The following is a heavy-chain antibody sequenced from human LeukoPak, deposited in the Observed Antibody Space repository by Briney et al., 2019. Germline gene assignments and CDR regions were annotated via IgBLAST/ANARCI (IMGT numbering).Heavy chain of an antibody. CDR1: GGSISSYY. CDR2: IYTSGST. V-gene: IGHV4-4*07. Sequence: SETLSLTCTVSGGSISSYYWSWIRQPAGKGLEWIGRIYTSGSTNYNPSLKSRVTVSVDTSKNLFFLKLSSVTAADTAVYYCARDYYDSSGYSAEWFDPWGQGTLVTVSS. J-gene: IGHJ5*02. CDR3: ARDYYDSSGYSAEWFDP. D-gene: IGHD3-22*01.